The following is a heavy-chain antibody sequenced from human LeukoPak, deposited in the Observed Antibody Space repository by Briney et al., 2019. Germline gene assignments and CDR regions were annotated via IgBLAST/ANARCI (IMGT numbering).Heavy chain of an antibody. D-gene: IGHD3-10*01. CDR2: INSDGSNT. J-gene: IGHJ5*02. V-gene: IGHV3-74*01. CDR3: ASRLMVRGVIITNASPAPFDP. CDR1: EFTFSSYW. Sequence: PGGSLRLSCAASEFTFSSYWMHWIRQAPGKGLVWVSRINSDGSNTFYADSVKGRFTISRDNAKNTLYLQMNSLRAEDTAVYYCASRLMVRGVIITNASPAPFDPWGQGTLVTVSS.